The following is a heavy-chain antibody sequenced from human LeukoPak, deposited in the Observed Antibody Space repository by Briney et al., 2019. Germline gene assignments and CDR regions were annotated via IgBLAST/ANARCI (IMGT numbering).Heavy chain of an antibody. CDR3: ARWRRYDFXSGXYXXYXXXXXDV. V-gene: IGHV4-34*01. D-gene: IGHD3-3*01. Sequence: SETLSLTCAVYGGSFSGYYWSWIRQPPGKGLEWIGEINHSGSTNYNPSLKSRVTISVDTSKNQFSLKLSSVTAADTAVYYCARWRRYDFXSGXYXXYXXXXXDVWXXGTTVTVS. CDR2: INHSGST. J-gene: IGHJ6*01. CDR1: GGSFSGYY.